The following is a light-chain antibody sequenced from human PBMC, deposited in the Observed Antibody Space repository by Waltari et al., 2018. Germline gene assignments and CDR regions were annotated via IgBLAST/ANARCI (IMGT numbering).Light chain of an antibody. CDR1: QSVLYNSNNKNY. Sequence: DIVMTQSPDSLALSLGERATINCKSSQSVLYNSNNKNYLAWYRQKPGQTPKLPIYWASTRESGVPDRFSGSGSGTDFTLTITSLQAEDVAVYYCQQYYTTPYSFGQGTKLEIK. J-gene: IGKJ2*03. CDR3: QQYYTTPYS. V-gene: IGKV4-1*01. CDR2: WAS.